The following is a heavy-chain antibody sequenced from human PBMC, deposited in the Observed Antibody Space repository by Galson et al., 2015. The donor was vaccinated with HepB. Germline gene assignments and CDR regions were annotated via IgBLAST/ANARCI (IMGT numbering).Heavy chain of an antibody. V-gene: IGHV1-3*01. D-gene: IGHD4-11*01. J-gene: IGHJ6*02. Sequence: SVKVSCKASGYTFTSYGISWVRQAPGHRLEWMGWISPGNGNTKYSQQFQGRVTITRDTSASTAYVEVSSLRFEDTAVYYCASEKTVTELADYYYHYGMGFWGQGTTVTVSS. CDR2: ISPGNGNT. CDR1: GYTFTSYG. CDR3: ASEKTVTELADYYYHYGMGF.